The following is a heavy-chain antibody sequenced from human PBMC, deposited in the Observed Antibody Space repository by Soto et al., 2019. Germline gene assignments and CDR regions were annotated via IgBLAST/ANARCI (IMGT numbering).Heavy chain of an antibody. CDR3: ARGLSTHIAVAGMGYFDS. J-gene: IGHJ4*02. D-gene: IGHD6-19*01. V-gene: IGHV4-30-2*01. CDR2: IYYSGTT. CDR1: NGSVSSGTYS. Sequence: KTSETLSLTCTVSNGSVSSGTYSWSWVRQPPGKGLEWIGYIYYSGTTYYTPSLKSRLTMSMDRANDHFSLNLTSVTAADTAVYFCARGLSTHIAVAGMGYFDSWGQGTLVTVSS.